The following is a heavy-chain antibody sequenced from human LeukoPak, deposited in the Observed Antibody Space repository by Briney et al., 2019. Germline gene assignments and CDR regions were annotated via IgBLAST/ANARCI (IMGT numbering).Heavy chain of an antibody. V-gene: IGHV4-59*01. Sequence: SETLSLTCTVSGGSISSYYRSWIRQPPGKGLEWIGYIYYSGSTNYNPSLKSRVTISVDMSKNQFSLKLSSVTAADTAVYYCARAYSSSWYNYGNFDYWGQGTLVTVSS. CDR2: IYYSGST. J-gene: IGHJ4*02. D-gene: IGHD6-13*01. CDR1: GGSISSYY. CDR3: ARAYSSSWYNYGNFDY.